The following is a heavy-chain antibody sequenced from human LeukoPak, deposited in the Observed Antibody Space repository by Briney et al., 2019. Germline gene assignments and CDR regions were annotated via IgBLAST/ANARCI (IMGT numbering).Heavy chain of an antibody. V-gene: IGHV3-20*04. CDR1: GFTFDDYG. D-gene: IGHD1-7*01. J-gene: IGHJ6*03. CDR3: ARRGTGTYYYYYYYMDV. Sequence: GGSLRLSCAASGFTFDDYGRSWVRQAPGKGLEWVSGINWNGGSTAYADSVKGRFTISRDNAKNSLYLQMNSLRAEDTALYYCARRGTGTYYYYYYYMDVWGKGTTVTVSS. CDR2: INWNGGST.